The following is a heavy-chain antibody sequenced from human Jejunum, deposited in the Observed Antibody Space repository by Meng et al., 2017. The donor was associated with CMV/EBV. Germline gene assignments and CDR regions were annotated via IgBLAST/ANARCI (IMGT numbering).Heavy chain of an antibody. CDR1: GITFSNDW. J-gene: IGHJ4*02. D-gene: IGHD3/OR15-3a*01. CDR2: IKSDGGGT. Sequence: AASGITFSNDWMHWVRRGPGKGLVWVSRIKSDGGGTTYADSVKGRFTVSRDNAKNTLYLQMDSLRAEDTAVYYCVRGGGGSYYGFRWGRGTLVTVSS. V-gene: IGHV3-74*01. CDR3: VRGGGGSYYGFR.